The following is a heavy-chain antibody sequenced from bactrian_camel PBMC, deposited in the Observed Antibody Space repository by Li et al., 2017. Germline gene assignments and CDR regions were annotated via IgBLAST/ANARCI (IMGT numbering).Heavy chain of an antibody. J-gene: IGHJ7*01. D-gene: IGHD2*01. Sequence: DVQLVESGGGLAQPGGSLRLSCAASGFTFSRFTFSSYDMSWVRQAPGKGLEWVSRINIGGDRTYYADSVKGRFTISKDNAKNTLYLQMNSLKPEDTAMYYCAARGSNVVGISATFYGMEHWGKGTQVTV. CDR1: GFTFSRFTFSSYD. V-gene: IGHV3S40*01. CDR2: INIGGDRT.